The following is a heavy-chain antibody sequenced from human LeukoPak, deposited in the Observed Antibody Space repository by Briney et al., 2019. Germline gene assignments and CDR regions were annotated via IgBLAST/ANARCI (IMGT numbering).Heavy chain of an antibody. Sequence: SETLSLTCTVSGGSISSYYWSWIRQPPGKGLEWIGYIYYSGSTNYNPSLKSRVTISVDTSKNQFSLKLSSVTAADTAVYYCAXXXXXXXXXXGAHNWFDPWGQGTLVTVSS. CDR3: AXXXXXXXXXXGAHNWFDP. V-gene: IGHV4-59*01. J-gene: IGHJ5*02. D-gene: IGHD1-26*01. CDR1: GGSISSYY. CDR2: IYYSGST.